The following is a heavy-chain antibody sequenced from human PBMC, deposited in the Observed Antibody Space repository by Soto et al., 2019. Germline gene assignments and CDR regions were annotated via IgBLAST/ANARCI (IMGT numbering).Heavy chain of an antibody. CDR3: AREAGPYNWFDP. J-gene: IGHJ5*02. CDR1: GFTFSSYS. CDR2: ISSSSSTI. V-gene: IGHV3-48*02. Sequence: EVQLVESGGGLVQPGGSLRLSCAASGFTFSSYSMNWVRQAPGKGLEWVSYISSSSSTIYYADSVKGRFTISRDNAKNSLYLQRNSLRDEDTAVYYCAREAGPYNWFDPWGQGTLVTVSS.